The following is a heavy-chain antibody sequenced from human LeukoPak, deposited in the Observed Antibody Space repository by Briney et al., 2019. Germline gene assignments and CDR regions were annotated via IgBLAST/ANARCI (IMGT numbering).Heavy chain of an antibody. Sequence: SETLSLTCAVYGGSLSGYYWSWIRQPPGKGLEWIGEINHSGSTNYNPSLKSRVTISVDTSKNQLSLKLSSMTAADTAVYYCARQWLVAPLFDYWGQGTLVTVSS. CDR2: INHSGST. CDR3: ARQWLVAPLFDY. CDR1: GGSLSGYY. V-gene: IGHV4-34*01. D-gene: IGHD6-19*01. J-gene: IGHJ4*02.